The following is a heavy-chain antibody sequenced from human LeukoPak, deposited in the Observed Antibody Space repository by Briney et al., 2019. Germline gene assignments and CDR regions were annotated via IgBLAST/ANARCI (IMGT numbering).Heavy chain of an antibody. Sequence: GESLKISCKGSGYTFNNYYIAWVRQMPGKGLEWMGMIYPGDSDTRYSPSFEGHVTVSVDKSINTAYLQWSSPKASDTAMYYCARQLRLGDLSPPGLDYWGQGTLVTVSS. CDR2: IYPGDSDT. D-gene: IGHD3-16*02. CDR3: ARQLRLGDLSPPGLDY. V-gene: IGHV5-51*01. CDR1: GYTFNNYY. J-gene: IGHJ4*02.